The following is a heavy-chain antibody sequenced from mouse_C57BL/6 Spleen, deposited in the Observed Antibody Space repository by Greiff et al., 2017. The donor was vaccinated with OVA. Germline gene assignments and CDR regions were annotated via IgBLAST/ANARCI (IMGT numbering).Heavy chain of an antibody. CDR1: GYTFTSYW. Sequence: QVQLQQPGAELVMPGASVKLSCKASGYTFTSYWITWVKQRPGQGLEWIGDIYPGSGSTNYNEKFKSKATLTVDTSSSTAYMQLSSLTSEDSAVYYCARGQLRVFDYWGQGTTLTVSS. CDR3: ARGQLRVFDY. V-gene: IGHV1-55*01. D-gene: IGHD3-2*02. CDR2: IYPGSGST. J-gene: IGHJ2*01.